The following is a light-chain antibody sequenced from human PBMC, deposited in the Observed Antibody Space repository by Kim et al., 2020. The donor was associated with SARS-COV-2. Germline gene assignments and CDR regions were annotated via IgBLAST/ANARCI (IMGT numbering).Light chain of an antibody. J-gene: IGKJ1*01. CDR3: QHYGSSRT. CDR1: QSVSTS. Sequence: EIVLTQSPGILSLSSGERATLSCRASQSVSTSLAWYQQKPGQAPRLLIYGASSRATGIPDRFSGSGSGTDFTLTISRLEPEDFAVYYCQHYGSSRTFGQGTKVDIK. V-gene: IGKV3-20*01. CDR2: GAS.